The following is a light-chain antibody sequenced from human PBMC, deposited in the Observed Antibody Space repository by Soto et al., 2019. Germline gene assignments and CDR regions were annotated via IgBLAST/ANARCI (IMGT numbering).Light chain of an antibody. CDR1: QSISRW. V-gene: IGKV1-5*01. J-gene: IGKJ1*01. Sequence: DIQLTQSPSTLSASVGDRVTITCRARQSISRWLAWYQQKPGKAPKLLIYDASILESGLPSRFIGSGSGTEFTLTISSLKPDDFATYYCKQYNSYRTFGQGTKVEIK. CDR3: KQYNSYRT. CDR2: DAS.